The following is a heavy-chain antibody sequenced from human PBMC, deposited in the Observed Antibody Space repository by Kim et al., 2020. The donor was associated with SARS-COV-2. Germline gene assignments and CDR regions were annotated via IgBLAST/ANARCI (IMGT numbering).Heavy chain of an antibody. CDR1: GFTFSSYW. CDR3: ARSLLIAARPNDY. Sequence: GGFLRLSCAASGFTFSSYWMSWVRQAPGKGLEWVANIKQDGSEKYYVDSVKGRFTISRDNAKNSLYLQMNSLRAEDTAVYYCARSLLIAARPNDYWGQGTLVTVSS. V-gene: IGHV3-7*01. D-gene: IGHD6-6*01. CDR2: IKQDGSEK. J-gene: IGHJ4*02.